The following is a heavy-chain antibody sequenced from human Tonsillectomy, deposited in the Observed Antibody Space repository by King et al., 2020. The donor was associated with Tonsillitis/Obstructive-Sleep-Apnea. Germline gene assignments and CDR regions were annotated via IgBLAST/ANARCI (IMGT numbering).Heavy chain of an antibody. Sequence: QLVQSGAEVKKPGESLKISCKGSGYSFTSYWIGWVRQMPGKGLEWLGIIYPGDSDTRDSPSFQGQVTITADKSFSTAYLQWRSLKASDTAMYYCARHRIPTTGNYYYYMDVWGKGTTVTVSS. D-gene: IGHD1-1*01. CDR3: ARHRIPTTGNYYYYMDV. CDR1: GYSFTSYW. CDR2: IYPGDSDT. V-gene: IGHV5-51*01. J-gene: IGHJ6*03.